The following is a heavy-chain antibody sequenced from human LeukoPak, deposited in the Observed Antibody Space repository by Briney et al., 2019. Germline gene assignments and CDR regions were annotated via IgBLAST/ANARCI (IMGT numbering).Heavy chain of an antibody. D-gene: IGHD6-19*01. CDR2: INSDGSSP. V-gene: IGHV3-74*01. Sequence: GGSLRLSRAASGFTFSTFWMHWVRQAPGKGLVWVSCINSDGSSPSYADFVKGRFTIYRDNAKNTVYLQMNSLRAEDTAVYYCARWGSSGWYPMDVWGQGTTVTVSS. J-gene: IGHJ6*02. CDR1: GFTFSTFW. CDR3: ARWGSSGWYPMDV.